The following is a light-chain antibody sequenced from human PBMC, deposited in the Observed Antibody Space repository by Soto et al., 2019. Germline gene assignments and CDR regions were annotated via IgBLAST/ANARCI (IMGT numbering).Light chain of an antibody. CDR1: SSDVGGYNY. CDR2: EVA. V-gene: IGLV2-8*01. Sequence: QAVLTQPPSVSATPGQKVTISCTGTSSDVGGYNYVSWYQQHPGKAPKLIIYEVAKRPSGVPDRISGSKSGNTASLTVSGLQAEDEADYYCSSYADRNKFLFGGGTKLTVL. J-gene: IGLJ3*02. CDR3: SSYADRNKFL.